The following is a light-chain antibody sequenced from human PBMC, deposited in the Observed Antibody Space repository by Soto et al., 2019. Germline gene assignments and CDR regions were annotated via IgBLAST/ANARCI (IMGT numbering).Light chain of an antibody. CDR1: SSNIGAGYD. Sequence: QAVVTQPPSVSGAPGQRVIISCTGSSSNIGAGYDVHWYQQLPGTAPKLIIFGNSNRPSWVPDRIYGSRSGTSASLAITGLQAEDEADYYCQSYDSSLTGRYVFGTGTKLTVL. J-gene: IGLJ1*01. CDR2: GNS. CDR3: QSYDSSLTGRYV. V-gene: IGLV1-40*01.